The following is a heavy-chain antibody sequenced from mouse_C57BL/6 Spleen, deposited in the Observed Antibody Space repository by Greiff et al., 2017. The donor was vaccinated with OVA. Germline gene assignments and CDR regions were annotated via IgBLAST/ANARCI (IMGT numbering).Heavy chain of an antibody. V-gene: IGHV1-18*01. CDR3: ARADCDYAMDY. Sequence: EVKLQESGPELVKPGASVKIPCKASGYTFTDYNMDWVKQSHGKSLEWIGDINPNNGGTNYNQKFKGKATLTADKSSSTAYMELRSLTSEDTAVYYCARADCDYAMDYWGQGTSVTVSS. CDR2: INPNNGGT. CDR1: GYTFTDYN. J-gene: IGHJ4*01.